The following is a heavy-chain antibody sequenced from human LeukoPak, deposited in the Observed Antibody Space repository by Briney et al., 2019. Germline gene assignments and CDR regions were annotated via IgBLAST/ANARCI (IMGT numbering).Heavy chain of an antibody. J-gene: IGHJ4*02. D-gene: IGHD1-26*01. Sequence: GGSLRLSCAASGFTFSTYTMTWVRQAPGKGLEWISSISSSTTYIYYADSVKGRFTISRDNAENSLYLQMNSLRAEDTAVYYCATHSGTYHWNYWDQGTLVTVSS. CDR1: GFTFSTYT. CDR3: ATHSGTYHWNY. V-gene: IGHV3-21*01. CDR2: ISSSTTYI.